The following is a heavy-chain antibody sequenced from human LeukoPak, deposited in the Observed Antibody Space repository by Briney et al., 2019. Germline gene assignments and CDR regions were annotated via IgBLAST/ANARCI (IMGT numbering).Heavy chain of an antibody. Sequence: PSGTLSLTCTVSGDSISSSDWCTWVRQPPGKGLEWIGEIHHSGSPNYNPSLKSRVTISIDKSKNQFSLKLTSVTAADTAVYYCARRTGGKPYWGQGVLVTVSS. CDR3: ARRTGGKPY. CDR2: IHHSGSP. CDR1: GDSISSSDW. V-gene: IGHV4-4*02. D-gene: IGHD3-16*01. J-gene: IGHJ4*02.